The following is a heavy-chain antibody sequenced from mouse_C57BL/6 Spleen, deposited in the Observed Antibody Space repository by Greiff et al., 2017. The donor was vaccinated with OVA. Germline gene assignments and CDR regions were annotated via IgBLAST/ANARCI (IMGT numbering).Heavy chain of an antibody. CDR3: AREDIKGWFAY. CDR2: IYPSDSET. Sequence: QVQLKQPGAELVRPGSSVKLSCKASGYTFTSYWMDWVKQRPGQGLEWIGNIYPSDSETHYNQKFKDKATLTVDKSSSTAYMQLSSLTSEDSAVYYCAREDIKGWFAYWGQGTLVTVSA. V-gene: IGHV1-61*01. CDR1: GYTFTSYW. J-gene: IGHJ3*01. D-gene: IGHD1-1*01.